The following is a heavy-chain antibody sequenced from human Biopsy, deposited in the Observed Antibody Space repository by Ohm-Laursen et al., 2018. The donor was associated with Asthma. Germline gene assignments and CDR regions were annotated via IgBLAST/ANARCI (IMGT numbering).Heavy chain of an antibody. CDR3: AKGEWELLEANFDY. J-gene: IGHJ4*02. CDR1: GFTFDDYA. CDR2: ISWNSGGI. Sequence: SLRLSCAASGFTFDDYAMHWVRQAPGKGLEWVSGISWNSGGIGYADSVKGRFTISRDNAKNSLYLQMDSLRAEDTALYYCAKGEWELLEANFDYWGQGTLVTVSS. D-gene: IGHD1-26*01. V-gene: IGHV3-9*01.